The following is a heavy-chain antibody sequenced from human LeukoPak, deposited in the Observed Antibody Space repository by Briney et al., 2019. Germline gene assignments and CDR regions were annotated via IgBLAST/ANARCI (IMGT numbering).Heavy chain of an antibody. Sequence: PGRSLRLSCAASGFTFSSYSMHWVRQAPGKGLEWVAGTSYDGINKYYADSVKGRFTISRDNSKNTLYLQMNSLRAEDTAVYYCAMGTYFYGVDVWGQGTTVTVSS. CDR2: TSYDGINK. J-gene: IGHJ6*02. V-gene: IGHV3-30*03. D-gene: IGHD7-27*01. CDR3: AMGTYFYGVDV. CDR1: GFTFSSYS.